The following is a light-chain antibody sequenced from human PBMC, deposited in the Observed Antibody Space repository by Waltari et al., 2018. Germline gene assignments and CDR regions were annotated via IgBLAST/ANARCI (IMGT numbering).Light chain of an antibody. J-gene: IGLJ2*01. CDR3: SSYTNRNTLI. CDR2: DVS. CDR1: SSDVGGYNH. V-gene: IGLV2-14*01. Sequence: QSALTQPASVSGSPGQSLTISCTGTSSDVGGYNHVSWYQQDPGKVPKLIIYDVSERPSGVCDSYSGSKSGNTASLTISGVQAEDETDYYCSSYTNRNTLIFGGGTKLTVL.